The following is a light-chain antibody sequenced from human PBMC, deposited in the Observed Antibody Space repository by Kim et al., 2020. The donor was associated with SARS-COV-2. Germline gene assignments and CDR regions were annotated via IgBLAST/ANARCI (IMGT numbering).Light chain of an antibody. Sequence: GQSVTISCSGSRSNIGSNIVNWYQQVPGTGPKLLIYSNNYRPSGVPDRFSGSKSDTSASLAISGLQSEDEADYYCAAWDDSLNGVVFGGGTRLTVL. V-gene: IGLV1-44*01. CDR1: RSNIGSNI. J-gene: IGLJ2*01. CDR2: SNN. CDR3: AAWDDSLNGVV.